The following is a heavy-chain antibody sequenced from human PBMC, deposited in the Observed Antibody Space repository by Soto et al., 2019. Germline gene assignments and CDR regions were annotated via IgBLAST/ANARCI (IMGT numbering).Heavy chain of an antibody. V-gene: IGHV1-3*01. CDR2: INAGNGNT. CDR3: AGDILTGYSMGFDY. J-gene: IGHJ4*02. CDR1: GYTFTSYA. Sequence: ASVKVSCKASGYTFTSYAMHLVRQAPGQRLEWMGWINAGNGNTKYSQKFQGRVTITRDTSASTAYMELSSLRSEDTAVYYCAGDILTGYSMGFDYWGQGTLVTVSS. D-gene: IGHD3-9*01.